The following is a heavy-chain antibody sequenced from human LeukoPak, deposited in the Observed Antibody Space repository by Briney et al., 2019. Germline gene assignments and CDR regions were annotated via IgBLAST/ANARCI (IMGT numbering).Heavy chain of an antibody. CDR3: ATESMLDWSGFDY. CDR1: GFTFSRYA. Sequence: PGRSLRLSCVASGFTFSRYAMHWVRQAPGKGLEWVAFISYDGNNKYYADSVKGRFTISRDNSKNTLYLQMNSLRTEDTAVYYCATESMLDWSGFDYWGQGTLVTVSS. J-gene: IGHJ4*02. CDR2: ISYDGNNK. D-gene: IGHD3-9*01. V-gene: IGHV3-30*04.